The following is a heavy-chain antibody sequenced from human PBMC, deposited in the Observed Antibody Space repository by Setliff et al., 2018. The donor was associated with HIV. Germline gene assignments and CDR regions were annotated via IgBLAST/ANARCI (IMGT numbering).Heavy chain of an antibody. Sequence: KASETLSLTCTVSGDSISSDFYWGWIRQPPGKGLEWIASIYHSGNTYYMPSLQSRVTISVDMSKNQFSLKLNSVTAADTAVYYCARGEACGGGCHYAFELWGRGTMVTVS. CDR2: IYHSGNT. D-gene: IGHD2-21*02. V-gene: IGHV4-38-2*02. CDR1: GDSISSDFY. CDR3: ARGEACGGGCHYAFEL. J-gene: IGHJ3*01.